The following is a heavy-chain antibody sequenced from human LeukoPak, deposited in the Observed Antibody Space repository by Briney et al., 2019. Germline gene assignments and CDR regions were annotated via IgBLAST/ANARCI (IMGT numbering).Heavy chain of an antibody. CDR2: ISGSNGNT. V-gene: IGHV1-18*01. Sequence: GASVKVSCRASGYNFVRYGIIWVRQAAGQGLAWVGWISGSNGNTNYAQKFQGRVTMSTDTFTGTAYMELRNLRHDDTAVYYCARSGRGTYYYFDVWGQGTLVSVSS. D-gene: IGHD1-26*01. CDR3: ARSGRGTYYYFDV. J-gene: IGHJ4*02. CDR1: GYNFVRYG.